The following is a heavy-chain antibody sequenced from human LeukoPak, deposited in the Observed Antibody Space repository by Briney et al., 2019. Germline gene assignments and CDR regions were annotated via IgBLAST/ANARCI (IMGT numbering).Heavy chain of an antibody. CDR1: GYTFTSYY. J-gene: IGHJ4*02. D-gene: IGHD5-12*01. Sequence: ASVKVSCKASGYTFTSYYMHWVRQAPGQGLEWMGRINPSGGSTSYAQKFQGRVTMTRDMSTSTVYMELSSLRSEDTAVYYCARSGRGTYYYFDLWGQGTLVTVSS. CDR3: ARSGRGTYYYFDL. V-gene: IGHV1-46*01. CDR2: INPSGGST.